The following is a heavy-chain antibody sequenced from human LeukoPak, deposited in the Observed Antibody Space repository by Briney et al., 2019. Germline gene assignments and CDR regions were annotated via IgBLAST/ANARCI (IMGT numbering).Heavy chain of an antibody. V-gene: IGHV4-34*01. J-gene: IGHJ4*02. CDR1: GGSFSGYY. Sequence: SETLSLTCAVYGGSFSGYYWSWIRQPPGKGLEWIGEINHSGRTNYYPSLKSRVTISVDTSKNQFSLKLRSVTAADTAVYYCARGPILPRYSYGPYYFDYWGQGTLVTVSS. CDR3: ARGPILPRYSYGPYYFDY. D-gene: IGHD5-18*01. CDR2: INHSGRT.